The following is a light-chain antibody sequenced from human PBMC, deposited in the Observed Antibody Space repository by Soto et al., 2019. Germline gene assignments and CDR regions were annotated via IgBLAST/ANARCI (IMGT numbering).Light chain of an antibody. CDR3: QQYGSSGT. Sequence: EVVFTQSPCTLCLSPGERATLSCGASQSVSNNYLAWYQQKPGQAPRLLIYGASNRATGIPDRFSGSGSGTDFTLTISRLEPEDFAVYYCQQYGSSGTFGQGTKVDIK. CDR2: GAS. CDR1: QSVSNNY. V-gene: IGKV3-20*01. J-gene: IGKJ1*01.